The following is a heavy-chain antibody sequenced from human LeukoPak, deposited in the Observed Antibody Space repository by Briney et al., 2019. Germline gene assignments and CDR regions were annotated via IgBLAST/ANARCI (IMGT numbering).Heavy chain of an antibody. Sequence: GGSLRLSCAASGFTFSSYGMHWVRQAPGKGLEWVAFIRYDGSNKYYADSVKGRFTISRDNAKNSLYLQMNSLRAEDMALYYCAKDKGATLPAYYFDYWGQGTLVTVSS. CDR1: GFTFSSYG. CDR2: IRYDGSNK. V-gene: IGHV3-30*02. CDR3: AKDKGATLPAYYFDY. D-gene: IGHD5-12*01. J-gene: IGHJ4*02.